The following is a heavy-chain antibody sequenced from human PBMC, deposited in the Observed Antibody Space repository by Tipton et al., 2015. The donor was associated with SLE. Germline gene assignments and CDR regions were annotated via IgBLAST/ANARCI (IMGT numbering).Heavy chain of an antibody. Sequence: TLSLTCAVYGGSFSGYYWSWIRQPPGKGLEWIGEINHSGSTNYNPSLKSRVTISVDTSKNQFSLKLSSVTAADTAVCYCARDCMVRGVRAFDIWGQGTMVTVSS. CDR2: INHSGST. CDR3: ARDCMVRGVRAFDI. D-gene: IGHD3-10*01. V-gene: IGHV4-34*01. CDR1: GGSFSGYY. J-gene: IGHJ3*02.